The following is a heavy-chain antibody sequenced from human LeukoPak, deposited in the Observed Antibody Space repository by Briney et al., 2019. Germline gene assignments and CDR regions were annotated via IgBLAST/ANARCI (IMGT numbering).Heavy chain of an antibody. Sequence: GGSLRPSCAASGFTFSSCGFNWVRQAPGKGLEWVSSIGPTGTDRYYADSVRGRFTISRDNAKNSMYLQMDSLRDEDTAVYYCATETIGRHYDYWGQGTLITVSS. CDR3: ATETIGRHYDY. CDR1: GFTFSSCG. CDR2: IGPTGTDR. J-gene: IGHJ4*02. D-gene: IGHD1-14*01. V-gene: IGHV3-21*01.